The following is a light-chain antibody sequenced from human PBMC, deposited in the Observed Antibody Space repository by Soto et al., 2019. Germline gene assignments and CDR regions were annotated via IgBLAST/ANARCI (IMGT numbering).Light chain of an antibody. CDR2: DAS. CDR3: QQYNSYPPN. CDR1: QSIGRW. Sequence: DVQMTQSPSTLAASVGDRVTITCRASQSIGRWLAWYQQKSGKAPKLLISDASSLENGVPSRFSGSGSGTEFVLTISSLQTDDFSTYYCQQYNSYPPNFGGGTKVDIK. V-gene: IGKV1-5*01. J-gene: IGKJ4*01.